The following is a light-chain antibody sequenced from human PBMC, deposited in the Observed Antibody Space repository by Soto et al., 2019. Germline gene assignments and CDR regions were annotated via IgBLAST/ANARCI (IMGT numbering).Light chain of an antibody. J-gene: IGLJ1*01. V-gene: IGLV2-11*01. CDR3: CSYAGSYTYV. CDR1: SSDVDAYNS. CDR2: DVS. Sequence: QSALTQPRSVSGSPGQSVTISCTGPSSDVDAYNSVSWYQQHPDKAPKFIIYDVSKRPSGVPDRFSGSKSGKTASLTISGLQAEDEGDYYCCSYAGSYTYVFGGGTKVTVL.